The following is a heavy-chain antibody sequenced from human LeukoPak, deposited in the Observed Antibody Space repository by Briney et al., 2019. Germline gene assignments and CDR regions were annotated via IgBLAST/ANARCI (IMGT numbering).Heavy chain of an antibody. CDR3: ARDAVVVVAASGPGYYFDY. CDR1: GIILSSYW. Sequence: GGSLRLSCAASGIILSSYWMSWVRQAPGKGLEWVANIKQDGSEKWYVDSVKGRFTISRDNAKNSLYLQMNSLRAEDTAVYYCARDAVVVVAASGPGYYFDYWGQGTLATVSS. CDR2: IKQDGSEK. V-gene: IGHV3-7*01. D-gene: IGHD2-15*01. J-gene: IGHJ4*02.